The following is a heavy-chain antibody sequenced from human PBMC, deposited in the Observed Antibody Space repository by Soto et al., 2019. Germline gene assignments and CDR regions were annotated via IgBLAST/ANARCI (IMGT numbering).Heavy chain of an antibody. D-gene: IGHD3-9*01. CDR1: GDTFSSYA. Sequence: RASVKVSCKASGDTFSSYAVTWVRQAPGQGLEWLGGIIPMFGTANYAQKFQGRVTITADGSTSTAYMELSSLRAEDTAVYYCARGSGDDILTGYSYTWFDPWGQGTLVTVSS. V-gene: IGHV1-69*13. CDR3: ARGSGDDILTGYSYTWFDP. J-gene: IGHJ5*02. CDR2: IIPMFGTA.